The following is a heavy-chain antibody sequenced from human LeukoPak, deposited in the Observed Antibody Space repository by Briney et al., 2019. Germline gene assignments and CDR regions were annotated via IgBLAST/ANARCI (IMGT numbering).Heavy chain of an antibody. CDR1: GFTFSDYY. Sequence: GGSLRLSCAASGFTFSDYYMNWIRQAPGKGLEWVSYISSSGSTIYYADSVKGRFTISRDNAKNSLYLQMNSLRAEDTAVYYCAVSVGATSEWFDPWGQGTLVTVSS. D-gene: IGHD1-26*01. CDR2: ISSSGSTI. V-gene: IGHV3-11*04. CDR3: AVSVGATSEWFDP. J-gene: IGHJ5*02.